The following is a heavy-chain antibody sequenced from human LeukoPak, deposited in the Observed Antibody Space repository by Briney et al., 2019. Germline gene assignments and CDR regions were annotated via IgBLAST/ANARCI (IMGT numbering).Heavy chain of an antibody. CDR1: GYTLADCH. CDR2: INPANGDT. CDR3: ARDGQFTYGYPHYDF. J-gene: IGHJ4*02. D-gene: IGHD5-18*01. Sequence: ASVKVSCKASGYTLADCHIHWVRQAPGQGLEWMGYINPANGDTNFAQKFQGRVSMTRDTSISTAYMEVSRLRSDDTAMYYCARDGQFTYGYPHYDFWGQGTLVTVSS. V-gene: IGHV1-2*02.